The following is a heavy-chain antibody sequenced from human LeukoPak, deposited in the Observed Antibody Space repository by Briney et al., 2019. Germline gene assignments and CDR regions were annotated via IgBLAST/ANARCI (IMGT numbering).Heavy chain of an antibody. Sequence: GGSLRLSCAASGFTFNSYAMRWVRQAPGEGLEWVSAISSSGGDICYADSVKGRFTISRDNSKNTLYLEMHSLRAEDTAVYYWTKVPCCDYSSGRPPFMDVWGQGTTVAISS. J-gene: IGHJ6*02. CDR3: TKVPCCDYSSGRPPFMDV. V-gene: IGHV3-23*01. D-gene: IGHD3-10*01. CDR2: ISSSGGDI. CDR1: GFTFNSYA.